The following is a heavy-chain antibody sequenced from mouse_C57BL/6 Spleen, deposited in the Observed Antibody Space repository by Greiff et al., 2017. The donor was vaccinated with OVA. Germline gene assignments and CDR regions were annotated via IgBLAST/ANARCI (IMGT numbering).Heavy chain of an antibody. CDR2: IDPENGDT. V-gene: IGHV14-4*01. J-gene: IGHJ4*01. D-gene: IGHD2-1*01. CDR1: GFNIKDDY. CDR3: TVLLLSY. Sequence: VQLKESGAELVRPGASVKLSCTASGFNIKDDYMHWVKQRPEQGLEWIGWIDPENGDTEYASKFQGKATITADTSSNTAYLQLSSLTSEDTAVYYCTVLLLSYWGQGTSVTVSS.